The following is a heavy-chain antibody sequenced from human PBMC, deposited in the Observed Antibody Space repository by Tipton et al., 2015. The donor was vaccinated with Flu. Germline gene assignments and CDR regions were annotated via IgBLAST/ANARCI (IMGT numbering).Heavy chain of an antibody. CDR2: INHSGST. CDR1: GGSFSGYY. CDR3: ARRDFSNYVSEPKNWFDP. D-gene: IGHD4-11*01. J-gene: IGHJ5*02. V-gene: IGHV4-34*01. Sequence: TLSLTCAVYGGSFSGYYCSWIRQPPGKGLEWIGEINHSGSTNYNPSLKSRVTISVDTSKNQFSLEMRSVTAADMAVYYCARRDFSNYVSEPKNWFDPWGQGALVTVSS.